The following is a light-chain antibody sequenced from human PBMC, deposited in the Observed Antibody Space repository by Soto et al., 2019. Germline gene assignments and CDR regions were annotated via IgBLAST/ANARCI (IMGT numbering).Light chain of an antibody. CDR1: SGDVGGYNY. V-gene: IGLV2-14*01. Sequence: SVLSQPASVSGSPGQSITISCSGGSGDVGGYNYVSWFQHHSGKAPKLIIYSVSNRPSGISTRFSGSKSGDTASLTISGLQAEDEADYYCSSFTNTSSRYAFGTGPNVTVL. CDR2: SVS. J-gene: IGLJ1*01. CDR3: SSFTNTSSRYA.